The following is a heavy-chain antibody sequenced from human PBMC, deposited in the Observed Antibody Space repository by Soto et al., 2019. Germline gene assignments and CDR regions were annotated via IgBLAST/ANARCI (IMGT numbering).Heavy chain of an antibody. CDR2: IYYGGGT. J-gene: IGHJ5*02. D-gene: IGHD6-19*01. V-gene: IGHV4-61*08. CDR1: GAALSSGGYF. Sequence: SETLSLPCTVSGAALSSGGYFYTWVRQPPGKGLEWLGYIYYGGGTNYNPSLKSRVTISLDKSKSQFSLRLISVTAADTAVYCCTREQSDDNYFDPWGQGTLVTVSS. CDR3: TREQSDDNYFDP.